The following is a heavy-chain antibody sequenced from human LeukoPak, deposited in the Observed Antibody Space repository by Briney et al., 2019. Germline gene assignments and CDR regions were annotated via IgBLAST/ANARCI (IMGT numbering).Heavy chain of an antibody. D-gene: IGHD1-14*01. J-gene: IGHJ4*02. CDR1: GFTFSTYW. CDR3: ARVSRWALNHIPHF. CDR2: IKQDGSEK. V-gene: IGHV3-7*03. Sequence: SGGSLRLSCAASGFTFSTYWMSWVRQAPGKGLEWVANIKQDGSEKYYVDSVKGRFTITRDNAKNSLYLQMNSLRAEDTAVYCCARVSRWALNHIPHFWGQGTLATVSS.